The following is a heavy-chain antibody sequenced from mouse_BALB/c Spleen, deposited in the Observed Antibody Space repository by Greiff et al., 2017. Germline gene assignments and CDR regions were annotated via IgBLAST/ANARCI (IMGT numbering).Heavy chain of an antibody. Sequence: EVQRVESGGGLVQPGGSLRLSCATSGFTFTDYYMSWVRQPPGKALEWLGFIRNKANGYTTEYSASVKGRFTISRDNSQSILYLQMNTLRAEDSATYYCARDGDLYYGSFFDYWGQGTTLTVSS. D-gene: IGHD1-1*01. CDR1: GFTFTDYY. V-gene: IGHV7-3*02. CDR3: ARDGDLYYGSFFDY. CDR2: IRNKANGYTT. J-gene: IGHJ2*01.